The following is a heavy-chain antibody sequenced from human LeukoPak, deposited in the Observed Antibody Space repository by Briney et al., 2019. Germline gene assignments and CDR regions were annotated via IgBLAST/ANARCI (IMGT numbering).Heavy chain of an antibody. CDR3: ARIVGATTEDY. CDR2: INHSGST. V-gene: IGHV4-34*01. D-gene: IGHD1-26*01. CDR1: GGSFSGYY. J-gene: IGHJ4*02. Sequence: SETLSLTCAVYGGSFSGYYWSWIRQPPGKGLEWIGEINHSGSTNYNPSLKSRVTISVDTSKNQFSLKLSSVAAADTAVYYCARIVGATTEDYWGQGTLVTVSS.